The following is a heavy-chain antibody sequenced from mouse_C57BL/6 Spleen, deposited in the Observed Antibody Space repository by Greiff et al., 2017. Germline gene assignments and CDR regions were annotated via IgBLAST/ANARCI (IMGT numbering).Heavy chain of an antibody. CDR2: INPSNGGT. J-gene: IGHJ4*01. CDR1: GYTFTSYW. V-gene: IGHV1-53*01. D-gene: IGHD2-4*01. CDR3: ARGYYEYDEDMDD. Sequence: QVQLQQPGTELVKPGASVKLSCKASGYTFTSYWLHWVKQRPGQGLEWIGNINPSNGGTNYNEKFKSKATLTVDKSSSTGYMQLSSLTSEDSAVYYCARGYYEYDEDMDDWGQGTSVTVSS.